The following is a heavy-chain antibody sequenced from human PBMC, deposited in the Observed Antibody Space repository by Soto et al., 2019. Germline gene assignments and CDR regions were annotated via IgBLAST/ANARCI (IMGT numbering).Heavy chain of an antibody. D-gene: IGHD3-3*01. J-gene: IGHJ6*02. CDR3: AKIRSGRLLWYYYGMDV. V-gene: IGHV3-23*01. CDR2: ISGSGGST. Sequence: EVQLLESGGGLVQPGGSLRLSCAASGFTFSSYAMSWVRQAPGKGLEWVSAISGSGGSTYYADSVKGRFTISRDNSKNTLYLQMNSPRAEDTAGYYCAKIRSGRLLWYYYGMDVWGQGTTVTVSS. CDR1: GFTFSSYA.